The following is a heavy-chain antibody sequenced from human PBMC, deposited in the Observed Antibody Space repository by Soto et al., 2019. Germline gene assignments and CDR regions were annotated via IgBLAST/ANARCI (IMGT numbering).Heavy chain of an antibody. CDR2: IYYSGST. Sequence: SETLSLTCTVSGGSISTYWLSWIRQPPRKGLEWIGYIYYSGSTNYNPSLKSRVTISVDTSKNQFSLKLTSVTAADTAVYYCARSRGSTRSFDYWGQGTLVTVSS. CDR1: GGSISTYW. J-gene: IGHJ4*02. V-gene: IGHV4-59*01. CDR3: ARSRGSTRSFDY. D-gene: IGHD2-15*01.